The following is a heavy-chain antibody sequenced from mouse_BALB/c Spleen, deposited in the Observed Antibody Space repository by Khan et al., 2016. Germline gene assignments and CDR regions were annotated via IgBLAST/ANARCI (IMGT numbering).Heavy chain of an antibody. J-gene: IGHJ3*01. CDR1: GYTFTDYV. Sequence: QMQLEESGPELVKPGASVKMSCKASGYTFTDYVISWVKQRTGQGLEWIGEIYPGSGSTYYNEKLKGKATLTADKSSNTAYMQLSSLTSEGSAVYFCASEGDPTWFACWGQGTLVTVSA. CDR3: ASEGDPTWFAC. D-gene: IGHD2-13*01. V-gene: IGHV1-77*01. CDR2: IYPGSGST.